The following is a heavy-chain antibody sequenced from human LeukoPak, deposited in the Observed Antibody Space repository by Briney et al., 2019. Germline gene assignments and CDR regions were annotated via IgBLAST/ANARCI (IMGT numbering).Heavy chain of an antibody. D-gene: IGHD3-9*01. V-gene: IGHV4-34*01. J-gene: IGHJ6*04. CDR2: INHSGST. Sequence: PSETLSLTCAVYGGSFSGYYWSWIRQPPGKGLEWIGEINHSGSTNYNPSLKSRVTISVDTSKNQFSLKLSSVTAADTAVYYCARDLRYFDWLLPGVWGKGTTVTISS. CDR3: ARDLRYFDWLLPGV. CDR1: GGSFSGYY.